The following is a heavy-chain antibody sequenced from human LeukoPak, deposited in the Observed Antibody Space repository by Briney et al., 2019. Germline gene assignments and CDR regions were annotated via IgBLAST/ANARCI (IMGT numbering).Heavy chain of an antibody. V-gene: IGHV4-39*01. CDR3: ARLSSGSHPNFDY. D-gene: IGHD3-22*01. Sequence: SETLSLTCTVSGGPISSSSYYWGWIRQPPGKGLEWIGSIYYSGSTFYNPSLKSRVTISVDTSKNQFSLKLRSVTAADTAVYYCARLSSGSHPNFDYWGQGTLVTVSS. J-gene: IGHJ4*02. CDR2: IYYSGST. CDR1: GGPISSSSYY.